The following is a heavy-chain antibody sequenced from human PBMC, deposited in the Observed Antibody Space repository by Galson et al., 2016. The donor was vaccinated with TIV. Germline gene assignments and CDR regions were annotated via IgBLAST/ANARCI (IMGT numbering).Heavy chain of an antibody. V-gene: IGHV1-69*13. CDR3: ATDRNTALDTYHAYYGMDA. CDR1: GDTFSMIV. J-gene: IGHJ6*02. Sequence: SVKVSCKASGDTFSMIVFNWVRQAPGQGPDWMGGINPLLGTVNNAQKFQGRVTFTADESRSTAYMELSSLKSEDTAIYYCATDRNTALDTYHAYYGMDAWGQGTAVIVPS. D-gene: IGHD5-18*01. CDR2: INPLLGTV.